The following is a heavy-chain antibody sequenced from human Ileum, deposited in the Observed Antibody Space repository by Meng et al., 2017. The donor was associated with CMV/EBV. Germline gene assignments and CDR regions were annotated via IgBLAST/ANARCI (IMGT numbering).Heavy chain of an antibody. CDR1: GASLNNDNDY. CDR2: VHNNGGT. D-gene: IGHD3-10*01. V-gene: IGHV4-39*07. J-gene: IGHJ4*02. CDR3: AKDLPRGPSDY. Sequence: QLQLQESGPGMVKTSETLPLICTVSGASLNNDNDYWAWIRQSPGKGLEWIGSVHNNGGTYHNPSLRSRVTISVDTSKHQFSLRMNSVTAADTAIYYCAKDLPRGPSDYWSQGTLVTVSS.